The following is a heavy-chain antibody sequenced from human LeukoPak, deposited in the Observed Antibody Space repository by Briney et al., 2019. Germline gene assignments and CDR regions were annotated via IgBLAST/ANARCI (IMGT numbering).Heavy chain of an antibody. J-gene: IGHJ3*02. Sequence: SETLSLTCTVSGYSISSGNYWGWIRQPPGKGLEWIGSIYHSGSTYYNPSLKSRVTISVDTSRNQFSLKLNSVTAADTAVYYCAKSNGYGLVDIWGQGTMVTVSS. CDR1: GYSISSGNY. CDR3: AKSNGYGLVDI. V-gene: IGHV4-38-2*02. CDR2: IYHSGST. D-gene: IGHD3-10*01.